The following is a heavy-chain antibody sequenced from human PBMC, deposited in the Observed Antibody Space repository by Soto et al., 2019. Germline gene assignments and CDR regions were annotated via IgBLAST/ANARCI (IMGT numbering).Heavy chain of an antibody. J-gene: IGHJ1*01. CDR3: ARSRLDPDSSASWA. CDR2: MNPDSGNI. CDR1: GYTFTNYD. Sequence: ASVKVSCKASGYTFTNYDIYWVRQASGQGLEWLGWMNPDSGNIGYGQTFQGRVTMTRNTSISTACMELGSLRSDDTAVYYCARSRLDPDSSASWAWGQGTLVTVSS. D-gene: IGHD6-13*01. V-gene: IGHV1-8*01.